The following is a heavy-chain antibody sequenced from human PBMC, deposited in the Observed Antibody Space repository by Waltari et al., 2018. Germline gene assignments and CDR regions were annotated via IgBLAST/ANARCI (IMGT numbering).Heavy chain of an antibody. CDR1: GGSSSSYY. CDR3: ARGGGGDWEWFDP. J-gene: IGHJ5*02. V-gene: IGHV4-59*01. D-gene: IGHD2-21*02. CDR2: IYYTGST. Sequence: QVQLQESGPRLVKPSETLSLICQGYGGSSSSYYWSWIRQPPGKGLDWIGYIYYTGSTNFNPSLKSRVTMSVDTSKNQFSLKLSSVTAADTAVYYWARGGGGDWEWFDPWGQGTLVTVSS.